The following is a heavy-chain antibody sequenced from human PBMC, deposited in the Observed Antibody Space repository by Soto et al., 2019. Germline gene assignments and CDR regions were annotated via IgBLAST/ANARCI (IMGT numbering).Heavy chain of an antibody. Sequence: GGSLRLSCAASGFTFSSYWMSWVRQAPGKGLEWVANIKQDGSEKYYVDSVKGRFTISRDNAKNSLYLQMNSLRAEDTAVYYSARDSGSYLADAFDIWGQGTMVTVSS. CDR1: GFTFSSYW. D-gene: IGHD1-26*01. V-gene: IGHV3-7*01. CDR2: IKQDGSEK. J-gene: IGHJ3*02. CDR3: ARDSGSYLADAFDI.